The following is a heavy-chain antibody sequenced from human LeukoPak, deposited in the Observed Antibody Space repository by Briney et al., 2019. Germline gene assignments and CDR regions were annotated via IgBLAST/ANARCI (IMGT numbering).Heavy chain of an antibody. D-gene: IGHD1-26*01. CDR1: GASISSYY. CDR3: ARGENTVGATDFDY. J-gene: IGHJ4*02. Sequence: PSETLSLTCTVSGASISSYYWNWIRQSPGKGLEWIACIHYSGSPNYNPSLKSRITISLDTSKNQYSLKLSSVTAADTAVYYCARGENTVGATDFDYWSQGTLVTVSS. V-gene: IGHV4-59*01. CDR2: IHYSGSP.